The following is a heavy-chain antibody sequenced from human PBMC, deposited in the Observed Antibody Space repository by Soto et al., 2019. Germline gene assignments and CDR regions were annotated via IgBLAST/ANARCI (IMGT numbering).Heavy chain of an antibody. J-gene: IGHJ4*02. Sequence: ASVKVSCKASGYTFTSYGISWVRQAPGQGLEWMGWISAYNGNTNYAQKFQGRVTMTTDTSTSTAYMELRSLRSDDTAVYYCARVLYYYDSSGYLLPDDYWGQGTLVTVSS. CDR3: ARVLYYYDSSGYLLPDDY. CDR1: GYTFTSYG. V-gene: IGHV1-18*01. D-gene: IGHD3-22*01. CDR2: ISAYNGNT.